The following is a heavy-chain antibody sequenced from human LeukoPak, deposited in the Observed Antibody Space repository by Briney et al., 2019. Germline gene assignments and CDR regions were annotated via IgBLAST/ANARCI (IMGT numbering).Heavy chain of an antibody. CDR3: TTFGVEEASWDYYYYMDV. J-gene: IGHJ6*03. Sequence: PGGSLRLSCAPSGLTSSNAWMSLVRQAPGKGLEWVGRIKSKTDGRTTNYAAPVKGRVTIARDVSKNTLYMQMNSVKPEATAVYYCTTFGVEEASWDYYYYMDVCSKGCTVTAYS. D-gene: IGHD2-8*01. CDR1: GLTSSNAW. V-gene: IGHV3-15*01. CDR2: IKSKTDGRTT.